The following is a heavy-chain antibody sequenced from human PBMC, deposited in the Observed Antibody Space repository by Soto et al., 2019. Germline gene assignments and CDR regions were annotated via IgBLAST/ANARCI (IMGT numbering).Heavy chain of an antibody. V-gene: IGHV3-23*01. J-gene: IGHJ4*02. CDR3: AKCLGWKYGEY. CDR2: TSGSGDST. D-gene: IGHD1-7*01. Sequence: GGSLRLSCVASGFTFSSYVMSWVRQAPGKGLEWVSATSGSGDSTHYADSVKGRFTISRDNSKKTLYLQMNSLRAEDTAIYYCAKCLGWKYGEYGGQGTLVTV. CDR1: GFTFSSYV.